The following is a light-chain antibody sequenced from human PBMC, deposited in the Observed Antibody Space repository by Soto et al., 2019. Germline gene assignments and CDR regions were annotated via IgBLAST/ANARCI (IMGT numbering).Light chain of an antibody. Sequence: QSVLGQPPSASGTPGQTVIISCSGSRSDIGSNFVNWYQHLPGTAPKLLIYNSNQRPSGVPDRFSGSKSGTSASLAISGLQSEDEADYYCAAWDDSLTGPVFGTGTEVTVL. J-gene: IGLJ1*01. CDR1: RSDIGSNF. CDR3: AAWDDSLTGPV. CDR2: NSN. V-gene: IGLV1-44*01.